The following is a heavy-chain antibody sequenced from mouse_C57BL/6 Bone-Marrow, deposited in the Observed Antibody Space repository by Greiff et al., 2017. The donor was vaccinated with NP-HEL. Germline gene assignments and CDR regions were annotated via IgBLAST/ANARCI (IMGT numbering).Heavy chain of an antibody. CDR2: INPSSGYT. V-gene: IGHV1-7*01. CDR3: ARYRASTGTRAMDY. CDR1: GYTFTSYW. J-gene: IGHJ4*01. D-gene: IGHD4-1*02. Sequence: QVQLKQSGAELAKPGASVKLSCKASGYTFTSYWMHWVKQRPGQGLEWIGYINPSSGYTKYHQKFKDKATLTADKSSCTAYMQLSSLTDEDSAVYYCARYRASTGTRAMDYGGQGTAVTVSS.